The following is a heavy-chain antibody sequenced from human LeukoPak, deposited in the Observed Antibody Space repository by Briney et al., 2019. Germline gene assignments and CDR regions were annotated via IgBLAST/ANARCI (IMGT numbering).Heavy chain of an antibody. CDR1: GFTFNTYG. J-gene: IGHJ4*02. Sequence: GGSLRLSCAASGFTFNTYGMTWVRQAPGKGLEWVSGITGGGTTYYADSVKGRVTISRDNSKNTLYLQMNSLRAEDTAVYYCAKDRHWLALDDWGQGTLVTVSS. CDR3: AKDRHWLALDD. D-gene: IGHD6-19*01. V-gene: IGHV3-23*01. CDR2: ITGGGTT.